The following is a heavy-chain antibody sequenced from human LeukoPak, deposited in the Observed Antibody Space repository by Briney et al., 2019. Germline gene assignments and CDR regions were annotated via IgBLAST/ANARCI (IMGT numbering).Heavy chain of an antibody. CDR2: ISWNSGSI. CDR1: GFTFDDYA. D-gene: IGHD6-13*01. Sequence: PGRSLRLSCAASGFTFDDYAMHWVRQAPGKGLEWVSGISWNSGSIGYADSVKGRFTISRDNAKNSLYLQMNSLRAGDTALYYCAKDSSCWYGDAFDIWGQGTMVTVSS. V-gene: IGHV3-9*01. CDR3: AKDSSCWYGDAFDI. J-gene: IGHJ3*02.